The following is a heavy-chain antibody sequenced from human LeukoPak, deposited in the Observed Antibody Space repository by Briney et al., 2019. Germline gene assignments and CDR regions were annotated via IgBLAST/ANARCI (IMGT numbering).Heavy chain of an antibody. J-gene: IGHJ4*02. D-gene: IGHD3/OR15-3a*01. CDR1: GITLNNYG. Sequence: GESLRLSCAVSGITLNNYGMTWVRQAPEKGLEWVAGSSDSGGSTKYADSVKGRFTISRDNPKSTLYLQMNGLRAEDTAVYFCAKRGVVIRVILVGFHKEAYYFESWGQGALVTVSS. V-gene: IGHV3-23*01. CDR3: AKRGVVIRVILVGFHKEAYYFES. CDR2: SSDSGGST.